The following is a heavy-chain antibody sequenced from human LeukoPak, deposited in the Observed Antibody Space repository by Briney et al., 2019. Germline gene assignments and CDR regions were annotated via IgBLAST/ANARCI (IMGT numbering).Heavy chain of an antibody. Sequence: GESLKISCNGSGYSFTSYWIGWVRQMPGKGLEWMGIIYPGDSDTRYSPSFQGQVTISADKSISTAYLQWSSLKASDTAMYYCAREYCSGGSCYQSTHYYMVVWGKGTTVTVSS. CDR1: GYSFTSYW. V-gene: IGHV5-51*01. D-gene: IGHD2-15*01. J-gene: IGHJ6*03. CDR3: AREYCSGGSCYQSTHYYMVV. CDR2: IYPGDSDT.